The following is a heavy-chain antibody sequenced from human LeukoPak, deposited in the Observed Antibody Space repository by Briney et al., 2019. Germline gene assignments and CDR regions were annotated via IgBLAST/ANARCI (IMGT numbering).Heavy chain of an antibody. Sequence: GRSLRLSCAASGFTFSSYGMSWVRQAPGKGLEWVSAISGSGGSTYYADSVKGRFTISRDNSKNTLYLQMNSLRAEDTAVYYCAKNGAAYYYGSGTPSRGDYFDYWGQGTLVTVSS. D-gene: IGHD3-10*01. V-gene: IGHV3-23*01. CDR2: ISGSGGST. CDR1: GFTFSSYG. CDR3: AKNGAAYYYGSGTPSRGDYFDY. J-gene: IGHJ4*02.